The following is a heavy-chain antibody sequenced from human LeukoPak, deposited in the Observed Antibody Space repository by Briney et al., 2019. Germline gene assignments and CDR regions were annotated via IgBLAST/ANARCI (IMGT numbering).Heavy chain of an antibody. CDR2: IKSKTDGGTT. D-gene: IGHD6-13*01. J-gene: IGHJ3*02. CDR1: GFTFSNAW. CDR3: AKAGYSSSWFAFDI. V-gene: IGHV3-15*01. Sequence: GGSLRLSCAASGFTFSNAWMSWVRQAPGKGLEWVGRIKSKTDGGTTDYAAPVKGRFTISRDDSKNTLYLQMNSLRDEDTAVYYCAKAGYSSSWFAFDIWGQGTMVTVSS.